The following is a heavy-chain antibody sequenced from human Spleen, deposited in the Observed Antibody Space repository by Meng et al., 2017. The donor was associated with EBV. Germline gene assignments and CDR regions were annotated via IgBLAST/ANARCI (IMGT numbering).Heavy chain of an antibody. D-gene: IGHD3-3*01. CDR2: IFSMFGTT. CDR3: AIGITFFGVVRS. J-gene: IGHJ4*02. CDR1: GGSISSYA. Sequence: QGLRLKSGQEVKQPGSWVGVLCKASGGSISSYAVRWVRQAPGQGLEWMEGIFSMFGTTNNTQKFQGRVTVTADRSTNTAYMELSSLRSEDTAVYYCAIGITFFGVVRSWGQGTLVTVSS. V-gene: IGHV1-69*06.